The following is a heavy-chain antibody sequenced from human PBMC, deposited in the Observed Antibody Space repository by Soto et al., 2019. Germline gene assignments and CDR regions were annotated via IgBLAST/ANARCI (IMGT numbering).Heavy chain of an antibody. CDR2: LNPRNGQT. Sequence: QVQLVQSGAEVKKPGASVKVSCQTSGYNFSAYYFNWVRQAAGQGPEWMGWLNPRNGQTGYVQKFRGRVTRTRDTSIATVYLELSRLTYEDTAIYFCARETDTSMVDYWGQGTLVTVSS. D-gene: IGHD5-18*01. CDR3: ARETDTSMVDY. V-gene: IGHV1-8*01. J-gene: IGHJ4*02. CDR1: GYNFSAYY.